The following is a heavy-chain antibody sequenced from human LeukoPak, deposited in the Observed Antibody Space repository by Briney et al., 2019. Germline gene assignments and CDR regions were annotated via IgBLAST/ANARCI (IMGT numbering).Heavy chain of an antibody. CDR1: GFTFSSYV. CDR3: AKGPLEWLLLGAFDI. Sequence: PGGSLRLSCAASGFTFSSYVMSWVRQAPGKGLEWVSAISGSGGSTYYADSVKGRFTISRDNSKNTLYLQMNSLRAEDTAVYYCAKGPLEWLLLGAFDIWGQGTMVTVSS. V-gene: IGHV3-23*01. CDR2: ISGSGGST. J-gene: IGHJ3*02. D-gene: IGHD3-3*01.